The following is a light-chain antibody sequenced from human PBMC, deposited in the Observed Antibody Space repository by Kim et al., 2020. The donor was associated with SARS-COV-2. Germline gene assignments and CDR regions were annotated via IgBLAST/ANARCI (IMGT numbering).Light chain of an antibody. CDR3: SSYSTSSDLV. V-gene: IGLV2-14*04. CDR1: SSDVGYNHY. J-gene: IGLJ3*02. CDR2: DVT. Sequence: GQSLTISCSGSSSDVGYNHYVAWYQQHPGKAPKLMIYDVTNRPSWVSNRFSGSKSGNTASLTISGLRAEDEAEYYCSSYSTSSDLVFGGGTQVTVL.